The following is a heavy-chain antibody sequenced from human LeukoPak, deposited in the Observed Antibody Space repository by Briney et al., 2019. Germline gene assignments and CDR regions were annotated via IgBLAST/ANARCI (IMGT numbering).Heavy chain of an antibody. J-gene: IGHJ3*01. CDR3: ARWGIVGHDAFDL. V-gene: IGHV3-33*01. Sequence: PGGSLRLSCAASGFIFSKYGMHWVRQAPGRGLEWLALIRRDGNEEWYVDSVRGRFTISRDNSKNTVFLQMNSLRADDTAVYYCARWGIVGHDAFDLWGQGTMVTVSS. CDR1: GFIFSKYG. D-gene: IGHD3-22*01. CDR2: IRRDGNEE.